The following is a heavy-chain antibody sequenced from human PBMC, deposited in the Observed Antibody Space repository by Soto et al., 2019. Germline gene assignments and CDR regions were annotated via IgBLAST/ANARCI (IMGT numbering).Heavy chain of an antibody. CDR2: IISSISYI. CDR3: AREAVDLYGSTPGWFDP. D-gene: IGHD6-13*01. CDR1: GFTFSSYR. V-gene: IGHV3-21*01. Sequence: GGSLRLSCAASGFTFSSYRMNWVRHAPGKWLEWVSSIISSISYIYYADSVKGRFTISRDNTKNSLYLQMNRLRDEDTALYYCAREAVDLYGSTPGWFDPWGQGTLVTVSS. J-gene: IGHJ5*02.